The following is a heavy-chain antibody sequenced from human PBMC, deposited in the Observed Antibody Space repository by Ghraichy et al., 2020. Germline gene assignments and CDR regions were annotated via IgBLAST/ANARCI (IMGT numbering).Heavy chain of an antibody. Sequence: GGSLRLSCAASGFTFSSYSMNWVRQAPGKGLEWVSSISSSSSYIYYADSVKGRFTISRDNAKNSLYLQMNSLRAEDTAVYYCARDLQVGDWSDYWGQGTLVTVSS. J-gene: IGHJ4*02. D-gene: IGHD2-21*02. CDR1: GFTFSSYS. V-gene: IGHV3-21*01. CDR2: ISSSSSYI. CDR3: ARDLQVGDWSDY.